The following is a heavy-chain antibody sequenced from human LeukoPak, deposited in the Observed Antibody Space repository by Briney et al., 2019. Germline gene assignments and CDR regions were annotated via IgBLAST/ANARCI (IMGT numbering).Heavy chain of an antibody. V-gene: IGHV3-7*01. CDR2: IKQDGSEK. Sequence: PGGSLRLACAASGFTFSSYWMSWVSQAPGKGLEWVANIKQDGSEKYYVDSVKGRFTISRDNAKNSLYLQMNSLRAEDTAVYYCPRRGGGSYVDYWGQGTLVTVSP. CDR1: GFTFSSYW. J-gene: IGHJ4*02. D-gene: IGHD1-26*01. CDR3: PRRGGGSYVDY.